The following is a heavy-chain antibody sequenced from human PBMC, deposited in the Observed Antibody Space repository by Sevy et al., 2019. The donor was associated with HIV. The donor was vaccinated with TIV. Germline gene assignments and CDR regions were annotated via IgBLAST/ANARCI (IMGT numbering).Heavy chain of an antibody. CDR2: IYYSGST. CDR1: GGSISSSSYY. D-gene: IGHD3-10*01. J-gene: IGHJ5*02. Sequence: SETLSLTCTVSGGSISSSSYYWGWIRQPPGKGLEWIGSIYYSGSTYYNPSLKSRVTISVDTSKNQFSLKLSSVTAADTAVYYCARHSITQLKGSYWFDPWGQGTLVTVSS. V-gene: IGHV4-39*01. CDR3: ARHSITQLKGSYWFDP.